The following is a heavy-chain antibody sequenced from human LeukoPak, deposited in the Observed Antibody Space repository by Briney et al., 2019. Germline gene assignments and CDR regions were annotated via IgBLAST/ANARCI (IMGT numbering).Heavy chain of an antibody. CDR3: AKDGAGSSLYMDV. J-gene: IGHJ6*03. V-gene: IGHV3-74*01. D-gene: IGHD6-6*01. Sequence: PGGSLRLSCAASGFTFSSYWMHWVRQAPGKGLVWVSRINSDGSSTSYADSVKGRFTISRGNAKNTLYLQMNSLRAEDTAMYYCAKDGAGSSLYMDVWGKGTTVTVSS. CDR2: INSDGSST. CDR1: GFTFSSYW.